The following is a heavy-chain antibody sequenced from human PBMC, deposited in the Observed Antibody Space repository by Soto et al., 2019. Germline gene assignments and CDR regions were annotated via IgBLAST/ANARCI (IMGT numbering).Heavy chain of an antibody. CDR1: GFTFSSYG. CDR3: ARSLYYYDSSGYPS. J-gene: IGHJ4*02. CDR2: IWYDGSNK. V-gene: IGHV3-33*01. Sequence: GGSLRLSCAASGFTFSSYGMHWVRQAPGKGLEWVAVIWYDGSNKYYADSVKGRFTISRDNSKNTLYLQMNSLRAEDTAVYYRARSLYYYDSSGYPSWGQGTLVTVSS. D-gene: IGHD3-22*01.